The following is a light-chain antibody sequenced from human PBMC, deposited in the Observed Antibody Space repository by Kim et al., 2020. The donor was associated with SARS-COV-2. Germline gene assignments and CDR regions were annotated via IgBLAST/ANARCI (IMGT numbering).Light chain of an antibody. CDR2: QAS. V-gene: IGKV1-5*03. Sequence: DIQVTQSPSTLSASVGDTVTITCRASQAVSRWVAWYQQKPGKAPNLLIYQASNLESGVPSRFIGSGSGTDFTLTINSLQPDDFATYYCQQYYGDSRTFGQGTRVDIK. CDR3: QQYYGDSRT. CDR1: QAVSRW. J-gene: IGKJ1*01.